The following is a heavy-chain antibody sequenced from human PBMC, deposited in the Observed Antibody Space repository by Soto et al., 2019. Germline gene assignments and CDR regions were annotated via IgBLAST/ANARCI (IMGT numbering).Heavy chain of an antibody. Sequence: ETLSLTCAVYGGSFSGYYWSWIRQPPGKGLEWIGEINHSGSTNYNPSLKSRVTISVDTSKSQFSLKLSSVTAADTAVYYCARVGGFGATTIDYWGQGTLVTVSS. CDR3: ARVGGFGATTIDY. CDR1: GGSFSGYY. CDR2: INHSGST. J-gene: IGHJ4*02. D-gene: IGHD3-10*01. V-gene: IGHV4-34*01.